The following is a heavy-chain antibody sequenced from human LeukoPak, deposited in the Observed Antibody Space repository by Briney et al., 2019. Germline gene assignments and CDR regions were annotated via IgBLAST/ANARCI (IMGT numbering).Heavy chain of an antibody. CDR2: ISSSTSNI. J-gene: IGHJ6*02. CDR3: ARATRYYGMDV. Sequence: GGSLRLSCAASGFTFGSYSMNWVRQAPGKGLEWVSYISSSTSNIYYADSVRGRFTISRDNAKGSLYLQMDSLRAEDTAVYYCARATRYYGMDVWGQGTTVTVSS. V-gene: IGHV3-48*01. CDR1: GFTFGSYS.